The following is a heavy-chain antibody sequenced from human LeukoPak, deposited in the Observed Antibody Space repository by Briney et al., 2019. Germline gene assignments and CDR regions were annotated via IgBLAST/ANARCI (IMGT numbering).Heavy chain of an antibody. J-gene: IGHJ5*01. Sequence: SETLSLTCTISGYYIGSGHYWAWLRRPPGKGLEWIGCVYHSGTHYKWSLESRVTISMNRTRNQFSLQPTSMTAAGSAFYYCTRTSGGGGQGSWGHGAPVTVSS. D-gene: IGHD4-23*01. V-gene: IGHV4-38-2*02. CDR3: TRTSGGGGQGS. CDR2: VYHSGT. CDR1: GYYIGSGHY.